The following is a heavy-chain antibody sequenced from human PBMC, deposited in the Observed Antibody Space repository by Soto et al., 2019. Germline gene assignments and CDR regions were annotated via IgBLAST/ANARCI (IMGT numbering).Heavy chain of an antibody. CDR1: GFSLSTSGLG. CDR2: IYWNDDK. CDR3: AHRPSGWYLFDS. D-gene: IGHD6-19*01. V-gene: IGHV2-5*01. Sequence: QITLKESGPTLVRPTQTLTLTCTFSGFSLSTSGLGVGWIRQPPGKALEWLALIYWNDDKRYSPSLKARLTITKDTSKNKVVLTMTNMDPVDTATYYGAHRPSGWYLFDSVGQGTLVTVSS. J-gene: IGHJ4*02.